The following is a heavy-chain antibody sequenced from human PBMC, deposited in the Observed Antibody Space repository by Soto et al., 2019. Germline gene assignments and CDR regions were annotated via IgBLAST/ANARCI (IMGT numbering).Heavy chain of an antibody. CDR2: ISYDGSNK. V-gene: IGHV3-30*18. CDR1: GFTFSSYG. CDR3: AKRGNDYSNPYYYYYGMDV. Sequence: GGSLRLSCAASGFTFSSYGMHWVRQAPGKGLEWVAVISYDGSNKYYADSVKGRFTISRDNSKNTLYLQMNSLRAEDTAVYYCAKRGNDYSNPYYYYYGMDVWGQGPTVTV. J-gene: IGHJ6*02. D-gene: IGHD4-4*01.